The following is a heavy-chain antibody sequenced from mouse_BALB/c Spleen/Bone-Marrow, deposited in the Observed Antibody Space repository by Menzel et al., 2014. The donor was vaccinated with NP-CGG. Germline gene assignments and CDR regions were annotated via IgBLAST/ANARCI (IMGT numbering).Heavy chain of an antibody. V-gene: IGHV5-17*02. CDR3: VSSYDSYAMAF. CDR1: GFTFSSFG. Sequence: EVKLMESGGGLAQPGGSRKLSCEASGFTFSSFGMHWVRQAPEKGLEWVAYISSGSSTIYYADTVKGRFTISRDNPKNTLFLQMTSLRSNNTAMYYCVSSYDSYAMAFWGQGTTVTVSS. J-gene: IGHJ4*01. CDR2: ISSGSSTI.